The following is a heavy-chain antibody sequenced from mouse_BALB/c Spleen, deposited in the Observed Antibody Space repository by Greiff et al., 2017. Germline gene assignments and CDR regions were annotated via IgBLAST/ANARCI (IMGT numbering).Heavy chain of an antibody. CDR1: GYTFTSYT. CDR3: ARITTATWFAY. J-gene: IGHJ3*01. D-gene: IGHD1-2*01. Sequence: VQLQESGAELARPGASVKMSCKASGYTFTSYTMHWVKQRPGQGLEWIGYINPSSGYTNYNQKFKDKATLTADKSSSTAYMQLSSLTSEDSAVYYCARITTATWFAYWGQGTLVTVCA. V-gene: IGHV1-4*01. CDR2: INPSSGYT.